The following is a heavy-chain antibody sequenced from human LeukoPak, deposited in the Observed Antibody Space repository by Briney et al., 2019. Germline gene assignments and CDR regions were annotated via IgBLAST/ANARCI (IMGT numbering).Heavy chain of an antibody. CDR2: ISGSGGGT. Sequence: PGGSLRLSCAASGFTFSNSAMSWVRQAPGKGLVWVSAISGSGGGTHYADSVKGRFTISRDNSKNTLYLQMNSLRAEDTAVYYCVKGARLLPFDCWGQGALVTVSS. CDR3: VKGARLLPFDC. CDR1: GFTFSNSA. V-gene: IGHV3-23*01. D-gene: IGHD2-15*01. J-gene: IGHJ4*02.